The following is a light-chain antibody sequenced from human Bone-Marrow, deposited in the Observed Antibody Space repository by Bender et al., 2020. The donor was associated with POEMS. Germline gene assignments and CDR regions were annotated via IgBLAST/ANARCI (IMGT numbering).Light chain of an antibody. CDR2: SDN. J-gene: IGLJ3*02. CDR1: NSNIGTNA. Sequence: QSVLTQPPSASGTPGQRVTISCSGSNSNIGTNAVTWYQQFPGPAPKLLIYSDNQRPSGVPDRFYAFKSGTSASLAISGLQSEDEADYYCAAWDAGLSGGVFGGGTKLTVL. CDR3: AAWDAGLSGGV. V-gene: IGLV1-44*01.